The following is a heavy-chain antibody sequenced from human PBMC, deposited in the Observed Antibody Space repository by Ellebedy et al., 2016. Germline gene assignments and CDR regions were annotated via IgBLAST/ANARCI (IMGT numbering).Heavy chain of an antibody. D-gene: IGHD2-15*01. Sequence: GGSLRLSCAASGFTFDDYVMHWVRQAPGKGLEWVSGINWNSYNIDYADSVKGRFTISRDNAKNSLYLQMNSLRAEDTALYYCAKGVHSSGGSCYDYWGQGTLVTVSS. CDR1: GFTFDDYV. CDR3: AKGVHSSGGSCYDY. CDR2: INWNSYNI. J-gene: IGHJ4*02. V-gene: IGHV3-9*01.